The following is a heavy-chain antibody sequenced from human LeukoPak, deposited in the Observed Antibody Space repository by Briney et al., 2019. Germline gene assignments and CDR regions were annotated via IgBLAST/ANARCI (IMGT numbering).Heavy chain of an antibody. CDR2: ISSSSSYI. J-gene: IGHJ6*03. CDR3: ARDRLWFGELSLFDYYYYMDV. CDR1: GFTFSSYS. Sequence: GGSLRLSCAASGFTFSSYSMNWVRQAPGKGLEWVSSISSSSSYIYYADSVKGRFTISRDNAKNSLYLQMNSLRAEDTAVYYCARDRLWFGELSLFDYYYYMDVWGKGTTVTISS. D-gene: IGHD3-10*01. V-gene: IGHV3-21*01.